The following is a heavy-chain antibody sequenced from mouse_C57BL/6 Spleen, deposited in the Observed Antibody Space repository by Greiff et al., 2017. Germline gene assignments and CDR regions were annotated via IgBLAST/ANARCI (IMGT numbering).Heavy chain of an antibody. CDR1: GFSFNTYA. V-gene: IGHV10-1*01. J-gene: IGHJ2*01. Sequence: EVQGVESGGGLVQPKGSLKLSCAASGFSFNTYAMNWVRQAPGKGLEWVARIRSKSNNYATYYADSVKDRFTISRDDSESMLYLQMNNLKTEDTAMYYCVRHRRTGYFDYWGQGTTLTVSS. CDR3: VRHRRTGYFDY. CDR2: IRSKSNNYAT.